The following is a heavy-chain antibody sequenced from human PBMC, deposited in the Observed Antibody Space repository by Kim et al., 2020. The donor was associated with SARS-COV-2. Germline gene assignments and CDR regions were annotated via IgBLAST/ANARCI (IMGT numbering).Heavy chain of an antibody. D-gene: IGHD6-13*01. Sequence: ASVKVSCKASGYTFTSYGISWVRQAPGQGLEWMGWISAYNGNTNYAQKLQGRVTMTTDTSTSTAYMELRSLRSDDTAVYYCARDAWHSSSWQHFDYWGQGTLVTVSS. J-gene: IGHJ4*02. CDR1: GYTFTSYG. V-gene: IGHV1-18*01. CDR2: ISAYNGNT. CDR3: ARDAWHSSSWQHFDY.